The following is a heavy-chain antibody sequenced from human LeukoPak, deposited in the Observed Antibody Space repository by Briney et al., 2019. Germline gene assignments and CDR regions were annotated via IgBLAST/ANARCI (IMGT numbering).Heavy chain of an antibody. D-gene: IGHD6-19*01. V-gene: IGHV3-30*02. CDR3: AKEGGLVRHPFDY. Sequence: PGGSLRLSCAASGFTFSSYGMRWVRQAPGKGLEWVAFIRYDGSNKYYADSVKGRFTISRDNSKNTLYLQMNSLRAEDTAVYYCAKEGGLVRHPFDYWGQGTLVTVSS. CDR2: IRYDGSNK. CDR1: GFTFSSYG. J-gene: IGHJ4*02.